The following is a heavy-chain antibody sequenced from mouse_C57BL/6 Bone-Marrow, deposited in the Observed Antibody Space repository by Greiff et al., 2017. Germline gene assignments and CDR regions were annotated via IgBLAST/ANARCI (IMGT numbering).Heavy chain of an antibody. CDR2: IYPRSGNT. CDR3: ARKSGYYGG. D-gene: IGHD2-3*01. V-gene: IGHV1-81*01. J-gene: IGHJ2*01. CDR1: GYTFTSYG. Sequence: VKLLESGAELARPGASVKLSCKASGYTFTSYGISWVKQRTGQGLEWIGEIYPRSGNTYYNEKFKGKATLTADKSSSTAYMELRSLTSEDSAVYFCARKSGYYGGWGQGTTLTVSS.